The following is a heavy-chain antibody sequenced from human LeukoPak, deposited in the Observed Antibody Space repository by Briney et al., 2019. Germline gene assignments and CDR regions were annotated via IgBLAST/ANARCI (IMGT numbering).Heavy chain of an antibody. CDR3: ASRTFSSGWLIDY. J-gene: IGHJ4*02. Sequence: GGSLRLSCAASGFTFSSYAMSWVRQVPGKGLEWVSAVSGSGGSTYYADSVKGRFTISRDNSKNTLYLQMNSLRAEDTAVYYCASRTFSSGWLIDYWGQGTLVTVSS. CDR1: GFTFSSYA. D-gene: IGHD6-19*01. CDR2: VSGSGGST. V-gene: IGHV3-23*01.